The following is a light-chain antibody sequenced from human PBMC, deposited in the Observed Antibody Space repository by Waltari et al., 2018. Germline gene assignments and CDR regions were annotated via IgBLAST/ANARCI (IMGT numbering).Light chain of an antibody. CDR1: GSNIGSNT. CDR2: TND. CDR3: AVWDDSLNGPL. J-gene: IGLJ2*01. Sequence: SVLTQPPSASGTPGQRVSISCSGSGSNIGSNTVNWYQQLPGTAPKLLIYTNDQRPSGVPDRFSGSKSGTSASLAISGLQSEDEAEYHCAVWDDSLNGPLFAGGTKLTVL. V-gene: IGLV1-44*01.